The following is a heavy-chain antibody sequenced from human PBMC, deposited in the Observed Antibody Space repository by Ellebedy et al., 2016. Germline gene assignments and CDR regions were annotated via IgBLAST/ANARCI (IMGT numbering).Heavy chain of an antibody. J-gene: IGHJ4*02. CDR2: INHSGST. D-gene: IGHD3-22*01. V-gene: IGHV4-34*01. Sequence: GSLRLXXAVYGGSFSGYYWSWIRQPPGKGLEWIGEINHSGSTNYNPSLKSRVTISVDTSKNQFSLKLSSVTAADTAVYYCARGPHYYYDSSGYLYWGQGTLVTVSS. CDR3: ARGPHYYYDSSGYLY. CDR1: GGSFSGYY.